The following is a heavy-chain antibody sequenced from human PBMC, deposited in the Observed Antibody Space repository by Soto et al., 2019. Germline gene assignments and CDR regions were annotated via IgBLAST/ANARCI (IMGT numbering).Heavy chain of an antibody. D-gene: IGHD4-4*01. CDR2: VYYSGTT. V-gene: IGHV4-39*01. J-gene: IGHJ5*02. CDR3: AHIRDYNNYGWFDP. Sequence: ETLSLTCAVSGGSISSSPYYWAWIRQPPGKALEWIGSVYYSGTTYRNPSLKSRATLSVDRSKNQFSLQLSSVTAADTAVYYCAHIRDYNNYGWFDPWGPGSLVTVSS. CDR1: GGSISSSPYY.